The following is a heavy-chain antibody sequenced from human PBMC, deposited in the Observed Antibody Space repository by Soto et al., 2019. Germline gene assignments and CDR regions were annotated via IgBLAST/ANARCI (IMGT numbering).Heavy chain of an antibody. V-gene: IGHV4-31*03. CDR3: ARSGFAYSSSPRLGWYDP. D-gene: IGHD6-6*01. CDR1: GGSISSGGYY. CDR2: IYYSGST. J-gene: IGHJ5*02. Sequence: QVQLQESGPGLVKPSQTLSLTCTVSGGSISSGGYYWSWIRQHPGKGLEWIGYIYYSGSTYYNPSLKSRVTISVDTSKNQFSLKLSSVTAADTAVYYCARSGFAYSSSPRLGWYDPWGQGTLVTVSS.